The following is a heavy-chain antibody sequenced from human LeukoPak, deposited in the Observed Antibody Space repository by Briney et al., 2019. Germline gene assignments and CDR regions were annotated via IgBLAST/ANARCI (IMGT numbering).Heavy chain of an antibody. J-gene: IGHJ3*02. CDR1: GLTVSSNY. CDR2: IWYDGSNK. V-gene: IGHV3-33*08. Sequence: GGSLRLSCAASGLTVSSNYMSWVRQAPGKGLEWVAVIWYDGSNKYYADSVKGRFTISRDNSKNTLYLEMNSLRAEDTAVYYCARDRYSSGWADAFDIWGQGTMVTVSS. D-gene: IGHD6-19*01. CDR3: ARDRYSSGWADAFDI.